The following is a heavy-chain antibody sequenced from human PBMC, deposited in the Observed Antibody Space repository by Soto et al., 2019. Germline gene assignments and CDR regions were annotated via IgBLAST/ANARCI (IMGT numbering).Heavy chain of an antibody. Sequence: ASVKVSCKASGYTFTVYYMHWVRQAPGQGLEWMGWINPKSGGTMYPQKFQGRVAMTWDTCISTAYMALTRLRSDDTAVYYCARDLAKGGGSAGFDYWGQGTLVTVSS. CDR3: ARDLAKGGGSAGFDY. V-gene: IGHV1-2*02. D-gene: IGHD1-26*01. CDR1: GYTFTVYY. J-gene: IGHJ4*02. CDR2: INPKSGGT.